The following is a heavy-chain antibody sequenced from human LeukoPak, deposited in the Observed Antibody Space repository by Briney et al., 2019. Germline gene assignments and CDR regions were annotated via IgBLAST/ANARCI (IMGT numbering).Heavy chain of an antibody. CDR1: GFTFSSFG. CDR3: ARDSPPDY. J-gene: IGHJ4*02. Sequence: GGSLRLSCAASGFTFSSFGMSWVRQAPGKGLEWVSAISGSGGSTYYADSVKGRFTISRDNSKNALYLQMNSLRDEDTAVYYCARDSPPDYWGQGTLVTVSS. CDR2: ISGSGGST. V-gene: IGHV3-23*01.